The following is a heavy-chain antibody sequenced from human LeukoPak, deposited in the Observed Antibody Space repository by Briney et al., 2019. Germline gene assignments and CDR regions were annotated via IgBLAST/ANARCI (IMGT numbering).Heavy chain of an antibody. D-gene: IGHD5-18*01. CDR3: ARDLGLDTTMIFFDY. Sequence: ASVKVSCKASGYTFTSFGISWVRQAPGQGPEWMGWISAYNGSTNYVHKLQGRVTMTTDTSTNTAYMELRSLTSDDTAVYYCARDLGLDTTMIFFDYWGQGTLVTVSS. V-gene: IGHV1-18*01. J-gene: IGHJ4*02. CDR2: ISAYNGST. CDR1: GYTFTSFG.